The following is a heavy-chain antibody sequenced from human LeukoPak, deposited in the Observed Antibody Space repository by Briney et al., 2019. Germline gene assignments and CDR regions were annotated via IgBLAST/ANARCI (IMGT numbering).Heavy chain of an antibody. CDR3: ATWRSGYFDS. CDR2: IKSKTDGGIK. Sequence: GGSLRLSCAASGLTLSNAWMTWVRQAPGKGQEWVARIKSKTDGGIKDYAAPVKGTFTISRDDSENTVYLQMNSLKIEYTAVYYCATWRSGYFDSGAQEPLVFVPS. CDR1: GLTLSNAW. J-gene: IGHJ4*02. V-gene: IGHV3-15*01. D-gene: IGHD3-3*01.